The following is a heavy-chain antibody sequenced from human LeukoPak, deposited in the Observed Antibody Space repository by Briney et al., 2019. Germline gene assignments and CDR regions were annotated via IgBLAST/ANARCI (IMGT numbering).Heavy chain of an antibody. Sequence: GGSLRLSCAASGFTVSSNYMSWVRQAPGKGLEWVSVIYSGGSTYYADSVKGRFTISRDNSKNTLYLQMNSLRAEDTAVYYCAKDYLAIDSNGYYSPYYFDYWGQGTLVTVSS. CDR2: IYSGGST. D-gene: IGHD3-22*01. J-gene: IGHJ4*02. CDR1: GFTVSSNY. V-gene: IGHV3-53*01. CDR3: AKDYLAIDSNGYYSPYYFDY.